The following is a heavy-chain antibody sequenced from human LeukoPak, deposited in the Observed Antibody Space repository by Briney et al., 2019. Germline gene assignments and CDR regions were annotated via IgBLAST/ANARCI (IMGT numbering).Heavy chain of an antibody. J-gene: IGHJ5*02. Sequence: SETLSLTCTVSGGSISSYYWSWIRQPPGKGLEWIGYIYYSGSTNYNPSLRSRVTISVDTSKNQFSLKLSSVTAADTAVYYCARLSSRTWFDPWGQGTLVTVSS. CDR1: GGSISSYY. CDR2: IYYSGST. V-gene: IGHV4-59*01. D-gene: IGHD6-13*01. CDR3: ARLSSRTWFDP.